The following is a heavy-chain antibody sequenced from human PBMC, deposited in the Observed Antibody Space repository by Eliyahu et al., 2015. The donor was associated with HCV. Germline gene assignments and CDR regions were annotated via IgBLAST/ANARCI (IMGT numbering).Heavy chain of an antibody. CDR2: INPSGGST. Sequence: QVQLVQSGAEVKKPGASVKVSCKASGYTFTSYYMHWVRQAPGQGLEWMGIINPSGGSTSYAQKFQGRVTMTRDTSTSTVYMELSSLRSEDTAVYYCARCPGIAVAGTESDGMDVWGQGTTVTVSS. J-gene: IGHJ6*02. D-gene: IGHD6-19*01. CDR3: ARCPGIAVAGTESDGMDV. CDR1: GYTFTSYY. V-gene: IGHV1-46*01.